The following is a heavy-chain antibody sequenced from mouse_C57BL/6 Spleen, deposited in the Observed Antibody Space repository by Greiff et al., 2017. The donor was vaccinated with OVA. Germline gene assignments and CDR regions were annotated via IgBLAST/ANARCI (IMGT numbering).Heavy chain of an antibody. CDR2: IYPGDGDT. Sequence: QVQLQQSGPELVKPGASVKISCKASGYAFSSSWMNWVKQRPGKGLEWIGRIYPGDGDTNYNGKFKGKATLTADKSSSTAYMQLSSLTSEDSAVYFCARSIDYGFAYWGQGTLVTVSA. V-gene: IGHV1-82*01. CDR3: ARSIDYGFAY. J-gene: IGHJ3*01. D-gene: IGHD2-4*01. CDR1: GYAFSSSW.